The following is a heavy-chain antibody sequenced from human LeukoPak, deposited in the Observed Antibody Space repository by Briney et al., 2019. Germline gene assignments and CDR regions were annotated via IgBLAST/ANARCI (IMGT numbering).Heavy chain of an antibody. CDR1: TDSFSGHY. D-gene: IGHD4-17*01. CDR2: ISYIGST. Sequence: PSETLSLTCAASTDSFSGHYWTWIRQPPGKGLEWIGYISYIGSTNYNPSLKSRVTISIDTSKNQFSLKLSSVTAADTAVYYCARDVVTVTKGFDIWGQGTMVSVSS. J-gene: IGHJ3*02. V-gene: IGHV4-59*11. CDR3: ARDVVTVTKGFDI.